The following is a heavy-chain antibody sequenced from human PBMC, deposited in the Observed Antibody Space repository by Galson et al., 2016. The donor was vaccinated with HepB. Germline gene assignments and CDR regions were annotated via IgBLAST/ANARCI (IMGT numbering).Heavy chain of an antibody. Sequence: SLRLSCAASGFTFRSYSTNWVRQAPGRGLEWVSSISSGSAYIHYADSVKGRFTISRDNAKNSLFLQMNSLRAEDTAVYYCARDLSTSSWYKRWFDYWGQGALVTVSS. V-gene: IGHV3-21*01. D-gene: IGHD6-13*01. CDR2: ISSGSAYI. CDR1: GFTFRSYS. J-gene: IGHJ4*02. CDR3: ARDLSTSSWYKRWFDY.